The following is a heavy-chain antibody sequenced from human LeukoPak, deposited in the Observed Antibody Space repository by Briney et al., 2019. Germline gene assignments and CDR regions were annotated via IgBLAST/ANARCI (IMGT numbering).Heavy chain of an antibody. V-gene: IGHV1-2*02. J-gene: IGHJ3*02. D-gene: IGHD3-22*01. Sequence: ASVKVSCKASGYTFTGYYMLWVRQAPGQGLEWMGWINPNSGGTNYAQKFQGRVTMTRDTSISTAYMELSRLRSDDTAVYYCARGAFYYDNAFDIWGQGTMVTVSS. CDR2: INPNSGGT. CDR3: ARGAFYYDNAFDI. CDR1: GYTFTGYY.